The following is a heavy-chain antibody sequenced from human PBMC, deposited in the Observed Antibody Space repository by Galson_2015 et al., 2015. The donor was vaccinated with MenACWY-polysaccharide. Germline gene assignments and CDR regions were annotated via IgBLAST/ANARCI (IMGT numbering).Heavy chain of an antibody. CDR3: ARGVNLMTFGGV. J-gene: IGHJ4*02. D-gene: IGHD3-16*01. Sequence: SLRLSCAASGFTFSNYWMSWVRQAPGKGLEWVANIKQDGSEKYYVDSVKGRFTISRDNAKNSLYLRMNSLRAEDTAMYYCARGVNLMTFGGVWGQGILVTVSS. CDR1: GFTFSNYW. CDR2: IKQDGSEK. V-gene: IGHV3-7*03.